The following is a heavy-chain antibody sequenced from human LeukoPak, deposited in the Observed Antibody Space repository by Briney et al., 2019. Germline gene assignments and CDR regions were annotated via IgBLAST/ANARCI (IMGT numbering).Heavy chain of an antibody. V-gene: IGHV4-34*01. CDR2: INHSGST. J-gene: IGHJ3*02. Sequence: SETLSLTCAVYGGSFSGYYWSWIRQPPGKGLEWIGEINHSGSTNYNPSLKSRVTISVDTPKNQFSLKLRSVTAADTAVYYCARIYYDAFDIWGQGTMVTVSS. CDR3: ARIYYDAFDI. CDR1: GGSFSGYY. D-gene: IGHD1-26*01.